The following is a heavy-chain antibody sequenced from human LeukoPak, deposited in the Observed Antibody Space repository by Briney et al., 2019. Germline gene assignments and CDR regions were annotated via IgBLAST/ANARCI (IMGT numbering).Heavy chain of an antibody. D-gene: IGHD6-6*01. J-gene: IGHJ5*02. CDR2: ITHSGST. CDR1: VGSISSYY. CDR3: ARGDQPIEHSSSSGSSGPNWFDP. Sequence: PSESLSLTCTVSVGSISSYYWRWIREPPGKGREWVGEITHSGSTSYNPSLKRRGTISVDTSKKQCSLRLRPVTAADTAVYYCARGDQPIEHSSSSGSSGPNWFDPWGQGTLVTVSS. V-gene: IGHV4-34*01.